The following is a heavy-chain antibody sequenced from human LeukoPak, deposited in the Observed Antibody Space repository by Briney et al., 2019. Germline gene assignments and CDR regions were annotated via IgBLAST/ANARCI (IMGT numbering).Heavy chain of an antibody. CDR1: GVSFSGYY. Sequence: SETLSLTCAVYGVSFSGYYWSWIRQPPGKGLEWIGSIYYSGSTYYNPSLKSRVTISVDTSKSQFSLKLSSVTAADTAVYYCARRGGLMEYCTNGVCYTGAFDIWGQGTRVTVSS. CDR3: ARRGGLMEYCTNGVCYTGAFDI. J-gene: IGHJ3*02. D-gene: IGHD2-8*01. V-gene: IGHV4-34*01. CDR2: IYYSGST.